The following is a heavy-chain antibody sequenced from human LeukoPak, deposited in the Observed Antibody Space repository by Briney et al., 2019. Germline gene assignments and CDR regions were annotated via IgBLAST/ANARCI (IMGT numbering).Heavy chain of an antibody. J-gene: IGHJ6*02. CDR1: GFTFRGFG. CDR3: AREGGNYGKDV. D-gene: IGHD1-26*01. V-gene: IGHV3-7*03. Sequence: GGSLRLSCEASGFTFRGFGMPWARQAPGKGLEWVANINPDGSQKYYVDSVKGRFTISRDNAKNSLYLQMNSLRVEETAVYYCAREGGNYGKDVWGRGTTVIVSS. CDR2: INPDGSQK.